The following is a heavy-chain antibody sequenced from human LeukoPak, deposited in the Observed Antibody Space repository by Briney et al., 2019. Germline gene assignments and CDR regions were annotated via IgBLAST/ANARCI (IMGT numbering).Heavy chain of an antibody. D-gene: IGHD2-2*01. V-gene: IGHV1-69*04. Sequence: GASVKVSCKASGGTFSSYAISWVRQTPGQGLEWMGRIIPILGIANYAQKFQGRVTITADKSTSTAYMELSSLRSEDTAVYYCARDRSMPIVVVPAAMVRAVNRIDPWGQGTLVTVSS. CDR1: GGTFSSYA. J-gene: IGHJ5*02. CDR2: IIPILGIA. CDR3: ARDRSMPIVVVPAAMVRAVNRIDP.